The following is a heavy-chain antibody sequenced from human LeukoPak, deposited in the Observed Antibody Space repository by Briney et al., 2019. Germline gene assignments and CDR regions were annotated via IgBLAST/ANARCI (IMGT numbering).Heavy chain of an antibody. CDR2: IYTSGST. CDR3: ARGRKIAAAGMIPFDY. CDR1: GGSISSGSYY. J-gene: IGHJ4*02. V-gene: IGHV4-61*02. D-gene: IGHD6-13*01. Sequence: PSETLSLTCTVSGGSISSGSYYWSWIRQPAGKGLEWIGRIYTSGSTNYNPSLKSRVTISVDTSKNQFSLKLSSVTAADTAVYYCARGRKIAAAGMIPFDYWGQGTLVTVSS.